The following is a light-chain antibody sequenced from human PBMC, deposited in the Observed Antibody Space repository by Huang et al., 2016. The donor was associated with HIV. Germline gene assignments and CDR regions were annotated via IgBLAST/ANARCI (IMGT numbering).Light chain of an antibody. J-gene: IGKJ1*01. Sequence: EIVLTQSPGTLSLSPGERATLSCRASQSVSSSFLAWYQQKPGQAPMLRIYGASSRATGSPDRFSGSGSGTDFTLTISRLEPEDFAVYYCQQYGSSPWTFGQGTKVEIK. CDR3: QQYGSSPWT. CDR2: GAS. V-gene: IGKV3-20*01. CDR1: QSVSSSF.